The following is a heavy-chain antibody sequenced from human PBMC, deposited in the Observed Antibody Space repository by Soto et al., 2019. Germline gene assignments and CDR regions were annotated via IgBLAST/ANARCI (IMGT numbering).Heavy chain of an antibody. J-gene: IGHJ6*02. CDR1: GFTFSSYG. CDR2: ISYDGSNK. CDR3: AKDHGSSYYYGMDV. Sequence: PGGSLRLSCAASGFTFSSYGMHWVRQAPGKGLECVAVISYDGSNKYYADSVKGRFTISRDNSKNTLYLQMNSLRAEDTAVYYCAKDHGSSYYYGMDVWGQGTTVTVSS. V-gene: IGHV3-30*18. D-gene: IGHD3-10*01.